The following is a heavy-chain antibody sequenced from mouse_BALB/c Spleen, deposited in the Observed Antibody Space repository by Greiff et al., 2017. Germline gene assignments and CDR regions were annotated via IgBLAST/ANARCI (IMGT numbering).Heavy chain of an antibody. D-gene: IGHD2-1*01. CDR3: ARDGNYGRGYAMDY. CDR1: GFTFTDYY. Sequence: EVQRVESGGGLVQPGGSLRLSCATSGFTFTDYYMSWVRQTPGKALEWLGFIRNKANGYTTEYSASVKGRFTISRDNSQSILYLQMNTLRAEDSATYYCARDGNYGRGYAMDYWGQGTSVTVSS. CDR2: IRNKANGYTT. J-gene: IGHJ4*01. V-gene: IGHV7-3*02.